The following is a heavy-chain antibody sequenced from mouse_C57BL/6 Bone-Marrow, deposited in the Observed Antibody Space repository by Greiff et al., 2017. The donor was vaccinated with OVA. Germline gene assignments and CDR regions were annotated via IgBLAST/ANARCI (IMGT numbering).Heavy chain of an antibody. CDR3: AREAAKGWYFDV. Sequence: VQLQQSGPGLVKPSQSLSLTCSVTGYSITSGYYWNWIRQLPGNKLEWMGYISYDGSNNYNPSLKNRISITRDTSKNQFFLKLNSVTTEDTATYYCAREAAKGWYFDVWGTGTTVTVSS. CDR1: GYSITSGYY. J-gene: IGHJ1*03. V-gene: IGHV3-6*01. CDR2: ISYDGSN.